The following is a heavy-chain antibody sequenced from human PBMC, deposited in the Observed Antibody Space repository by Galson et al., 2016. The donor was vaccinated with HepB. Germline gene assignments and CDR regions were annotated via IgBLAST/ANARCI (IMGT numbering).Heavy chain of an antibody. D-gene: IGHD5-12*01. CDR1: GFSFTNYN. Sequence: SLRLSCAASGFSFTNYNMNWVRQAPGKGLEWVSSISGSSSYIQYADSVKGRFTISRDNAKNSLYLQMNSLRADDTAVYCCARDKGTYSAYDYSRYYYYGMDVWGQGTTVTVSS. V-gene: IGHV3-21*01. CDR3: ARDKGTYSAYDYSRYYYYGMDV. CDR2: ISGSSSYI. J-gene: IGHJ6*02.